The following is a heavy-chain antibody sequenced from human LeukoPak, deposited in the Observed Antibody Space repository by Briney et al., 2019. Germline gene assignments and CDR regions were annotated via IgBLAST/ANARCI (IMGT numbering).Heavy chain of an antibody. CDR2: ISLSSNTI. Sequence: GGSLRLSCAASGFTFSSYGMHWVRQAPGKGLEWVSYISLSSNTIYYADSVKGRFTISRDNAKNSLYLQMNSLRAEDTALYYCARGPPLFDPWGQGTLVTVSS. J-gene: IGHJ5*02. CDR3: ARGPPLFDP. CDR1: GFTFSSYG. V-gene: IGHV3-48*04.